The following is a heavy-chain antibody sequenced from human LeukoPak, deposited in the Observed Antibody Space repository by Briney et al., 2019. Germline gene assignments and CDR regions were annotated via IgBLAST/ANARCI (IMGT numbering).Heavy chain of an antibody. Sequence: GASVKVSCKASGYTFRDYGISWVRQAPGQGLEWMGWISMYKGNTDYAQNFQGRVTMTRDTSTSTVYMELSSLRSEDTAVYYCASRGWGYSSSSYFDYWGQGTLVTVSS. CDR1: GYTFRDYG. CDR2: ISMYKGNT. D-gene: IGHD6-13*01. J-gene: IGHJ4*02. CDR3: ASRGWGYSSSSYFDY. V-gene: IGHV1-18*01.